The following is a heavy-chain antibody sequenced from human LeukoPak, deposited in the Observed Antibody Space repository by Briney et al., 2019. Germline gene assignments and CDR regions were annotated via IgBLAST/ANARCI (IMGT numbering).Heavy chain of an antibody. CDR3: ARDQSMQWLVPPDY. CDR2: INHSGST. D-gene: IGHD6-19*01. Sequence: SETLSLTCAVYGGSFSGYYWSWIRQPPGKGLEWIGEINHSGSTNYNPSLKSRVTISVDTSKNQFSLRLSSVTAADTAVYYCARDQSMQWLVPPDYWGQGTLVTVSS. J-gene: IGHJ4*02. V-gene: IGHV4-34*01. CDR1: GGSFSGYY.